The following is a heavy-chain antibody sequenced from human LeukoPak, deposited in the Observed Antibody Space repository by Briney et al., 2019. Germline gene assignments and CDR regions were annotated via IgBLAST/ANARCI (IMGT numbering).Heavy chain of an antibody. D-gene: IGHD5-18*01. CDR1: GGSISSYY. CDR3: ARGGYSYGSYYFDY. J-gene: IGHJ4*02. V-gene: IGHV4-59*01. Sequence: SETLSLTCSVSGGSISSYYWSWIRQPPGKGQEWIGYIYYSGSTNYNPSLKSRVTISVDTSKNQFSLKLSSVTAADTAVYYCARGGYSYGSYYFDYWGQGTLVTVSS. CDR2: IYYSGST.